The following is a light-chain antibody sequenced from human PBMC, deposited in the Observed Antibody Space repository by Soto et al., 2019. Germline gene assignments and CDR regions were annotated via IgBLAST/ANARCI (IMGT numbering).Light chain of an antibody. J-gene: IGKJ4*01. CDR1: QSISSY. Sequence: EIVLTQSPATLSLSPGERATLSCRASQSISSYLAWYQQKPGQAPRLLIYDGSNRATGIPARFSGSGSETDFTLTISSLVPEDFASYYCQQRRSWPLTFGGGTKVEIK. CDR2: DGS. CDR3: QQRRSWPLT. V-gene: IGKV3-11*01.